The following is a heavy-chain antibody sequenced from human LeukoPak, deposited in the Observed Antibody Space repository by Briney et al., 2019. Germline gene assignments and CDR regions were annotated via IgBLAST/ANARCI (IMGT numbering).Heavy chain of an antibody. Sequence: PGGSLRLSCAASGFTFSSYGMHWVRQAPGKGLEWVAFIRYDGSNKYYADSVKGRFTISRDNSKNTLYLQMNSLRAEDTAVYYCAKMGKVGSSWYFDYWGQGTLVTVSS. CDR2: IRYDGSNK. D-gene: IGHD6-13*01. CDR3: AKMGKVGSSWYFDY. V-gene: IGHV3-30*02. J-gene: IGHJ4*02. CDR1: GFTFSSYG.